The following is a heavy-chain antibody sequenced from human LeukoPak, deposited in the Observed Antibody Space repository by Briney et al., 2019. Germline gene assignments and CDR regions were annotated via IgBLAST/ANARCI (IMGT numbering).Heavy chain of an antibody. J-gene: IGHJ6*02. CDR1: GFTFSSYA. CDR3: AKGSGGSCYSGMDV. Sequence: PGGSLRLSCEASGFTFSSYAMSWVRQAPGKGLEWVSVICSSGSNRYYADSVKGRFTISRDDSKNTLYLQIDSLRAEDTAVYYCAKGSGGSCYSGMDVWGQGTTVTVSS. V-gene: IGHV3-23*01. CDR2: ICSSGSNR. D-gene: IGHD2-15*01.